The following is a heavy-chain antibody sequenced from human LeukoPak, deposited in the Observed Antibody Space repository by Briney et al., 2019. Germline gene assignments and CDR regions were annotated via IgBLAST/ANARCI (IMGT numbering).Heavy chain of an antibody. CDR1: GFTFSSYG. D-gene: IGHD6-19*01. J-gene: IGHJ3*02. V-gene: IGHV3-30*18. CDR2: ISYDGSNK. CDR3: AKDWGRRAVAGDAFDI. Sequence: GRSLRLSCAASGFTFSSYGMHWVRQAPGKGLEWVAVISYDGSNKYYADSVKGRFTISRDNSKNTLYLQTNSLRAEDTAVYYCAKDWGRRAVAGDAFDIWGQGTMVTVSS.